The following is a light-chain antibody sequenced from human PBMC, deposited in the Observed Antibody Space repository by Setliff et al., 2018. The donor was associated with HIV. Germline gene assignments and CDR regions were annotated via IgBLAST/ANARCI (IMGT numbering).Light chain of an antibody. CDR2: GNV. CDR3: QSYDSSLSGSYV. V-gene: IGLV1-40*01. Sequence: QSVLTQPPSVSGAPGQRVTISCTGSSSNIGAGYDVHWYQQLPGTAPKLLIYGNVNRPSGVLDRFSGSKSGTSASLAITGLQADDEADYYCQSYDSSLSGSYVFGTGTKVTVL. CDR1: SSNIGAGYD. J-gene: IGLJ1*01.